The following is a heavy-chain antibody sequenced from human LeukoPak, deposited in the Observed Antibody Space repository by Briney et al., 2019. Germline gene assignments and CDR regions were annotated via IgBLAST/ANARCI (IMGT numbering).Heavy chain of an antibody. CDR3: ARIRLTGDLSDPDAFDI. Sequence: PSETLSLTCAVYGGSFSVYYWSWIRQPPGEGLEWIGEINHSGSTNYNPSLKSRVTISVDTSKNQFSLKLNSVTAADTAVYYCARIRLTGDLSDPDAFDIWGQGTMVTVSS. J-gene: IGHJ3*02. V-gene: IGHV4-34*01. CDR1: GGSFSVYY. CDR2: INHSGST. D-gene: IGHD7-27*01.